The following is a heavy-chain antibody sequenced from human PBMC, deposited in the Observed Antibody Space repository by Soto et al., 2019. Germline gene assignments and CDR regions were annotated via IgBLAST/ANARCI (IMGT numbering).Heavy chain of an antibody. CDR2: INHSGSG. CDR1: GGPFNGYY. CDR3: AGGVRGWHPHFDS. J-gene: IGHJ4*02. Sequence: SETLSLTCAAYGGPFNGYYWSWIRQPPGKGLEWIGEINHSGSGNYNPSLKSRVTISLDTSKNQFPLKLDSVTAADTAVYYCAGGVRGWHPHFDSWGQGTLVTVSS. D-gene: IGHD2-15*01. V-gene: IGHV4-34*01.